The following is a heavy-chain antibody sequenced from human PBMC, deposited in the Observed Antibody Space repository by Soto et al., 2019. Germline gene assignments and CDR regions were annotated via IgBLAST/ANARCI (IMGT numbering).Heavy chain of an antibody. J-gene: IGHJ6*02. CDR1: GFSFSSYA. Sequence: EVQLLESGGGLVQPGGSLRLSCAASGFSFSSYAMNWVRQAPGKGLECVSVISGSDSSTYYADSVEGRFTISRDNSKNPPYLQTTSLRAKATAVYYCGRVLCGSSSCHYYFYGMDAWGPGATVTVSS. V-gene: IGHV3-23*01. CDR3: GRVLCGSSSCHYYFYGMDA. CDR2: ISGSDSST. D-gene: IGHD6-6*01.